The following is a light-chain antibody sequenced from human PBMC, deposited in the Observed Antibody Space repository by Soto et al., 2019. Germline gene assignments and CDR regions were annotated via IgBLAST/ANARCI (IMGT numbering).Light chain of an antibody. Sequence: DFQMPQSPSTLSASVGYRVTITCRASQSISVWLAWYQQKAGKAPNLLIYKASRLESGVPSRFSGSGSETEFTLNISGLQPGDSATYYCQQYNSYSPTFGQGTKV. CDR1: QSISVW. J-gene: IGKJ1*01. V-gene: IGKV1-5*03. CDR3: QQYNSYSPT. CDR2: KAS.